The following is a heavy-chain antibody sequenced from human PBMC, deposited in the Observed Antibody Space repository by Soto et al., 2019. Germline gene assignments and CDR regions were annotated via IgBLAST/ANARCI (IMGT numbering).Heavy chain of an antibody. V-gene: IGHV3-23*01. D-gene: IGHD3-16*02. CDR2: ISGSGGST. CDR3: AEMITFGGVIVTDPGYFDY. CDR1: GFTFSSYA. Sequence: EVQLLESGGGLVQPGGSLRLSCAASGFTFSSYAMSWVRQAPGKGLEWVSAISGSGGSTYYADSVKGRFTIXXXXXXXXXXXXXXXXXXXXXXXYYCAEMITFGGVIVTDPGYFDYWGQGTLVTVSS. J-gene: IGHJ4*02.